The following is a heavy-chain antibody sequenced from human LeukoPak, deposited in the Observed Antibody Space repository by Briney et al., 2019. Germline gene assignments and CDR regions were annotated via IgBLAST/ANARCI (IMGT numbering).Heavy chain of an antibody. Sequence: PGGSLRPSCAASGFTFSSYAMSWVRQAPGKGLEWVSAISGSGGSTYYADSVKGRFTISRDNSKNTLYLQMNSLRAEDTAVYYCAKFTMIVVVRGAFDYWGQGTLVTVSS. CDR2: ISGSGGST. CDR1: GFTFSSYA. V-gene: IGHV3-23*01. D-gene: IGHD3-22*01. CDR3: AKFTMIVVVRGAFDY. J-gene: IGHJ4*02.